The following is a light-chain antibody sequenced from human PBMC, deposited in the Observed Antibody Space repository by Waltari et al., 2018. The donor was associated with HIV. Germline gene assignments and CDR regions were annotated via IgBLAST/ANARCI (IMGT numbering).Light chain of an antibody. CDR2: MTN. Sequence: QSGLSQPPSLSKTLRQTALLTRDGHYTTVGRQGAPWFQQHRGRPPKLLSYMTNGRPSGVSGRFSASRSGDTAYLSISSLESEDEAYYFCSSWDSTLSAWVVGGGTQLTVL. J-gene: IGLJ3*02. CDR1: YTTVGRQG. V-gene: IGLV10-54*01. CDR3: SSWDSTLSAWV.